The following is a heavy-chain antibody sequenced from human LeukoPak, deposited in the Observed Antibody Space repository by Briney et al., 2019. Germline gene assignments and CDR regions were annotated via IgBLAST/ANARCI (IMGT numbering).Heavy chain of an antibody. D-gene: IGHD3-22*01. J-gene: IGHJ3*02. CDR1: GFTFSTYS. CDR3: ARVDWMIGAFDI. CDR2: ITSSSSTI. Sequence: GGSLRLSCAASGFTFSTYSMNWVRQAPGEGLEWVSYITSSSSTIYYADSVRGRFSITRDNAKNSLYLQMNSLRDEDTAVYYCARVDWMIGAFDIWGQGTMVTVSS. V-gene: IGHV3-48*02.